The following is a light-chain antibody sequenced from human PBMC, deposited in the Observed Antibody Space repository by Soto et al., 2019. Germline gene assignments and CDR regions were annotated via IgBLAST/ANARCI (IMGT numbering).Light chain of an antibody. CDR2: DVS. J-gene: IGLJ2*01. Sequence: QSALTQPRSVSGSPGQSVTISCTGTSSDVGGYNYVSGYQQHPGKAPKLMIYDVSKRPSGVPDRFSGSKSGNTASLTISGLQAEDEADYYCCSYAGSYTWVFGGGTKVTVL. V-gene: IGLV2-11*01. CDR3: CSYAGSYTWV. CDR1: SSDVGGYNY.